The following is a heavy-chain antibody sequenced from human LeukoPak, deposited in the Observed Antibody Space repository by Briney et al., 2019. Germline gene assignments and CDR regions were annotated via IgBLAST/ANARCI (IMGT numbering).Heavy chain of an antibody. CDR3: ARGNVFGVVFDY. J-gene: IGHJ4*02. D-gene: IGHD3-3*01. Sequence: SETLSLTCAVYGGSFSGYYWSWIRQPPGKGLEWIGEINHSGSTNYNPSLKSRVTISVDTSKNQFSLKLSSVTAAATAVYYCARGNVFGVVFDYWGQGTLVTVSS. CDR2: INHSGST. V-gene: IGHV4-34*01. CDR1: GGSFSGYY.